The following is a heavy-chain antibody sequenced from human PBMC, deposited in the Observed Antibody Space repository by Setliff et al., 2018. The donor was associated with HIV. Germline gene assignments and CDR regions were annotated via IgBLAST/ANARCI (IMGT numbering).Heavy chain of an antibody. CDR3: ARGITMVRGPEENWFDP. CDR1: GFISSRYW. J-gene: IGHJ5*02. CDR2: IKEDGSEK. V-gene: IGHV3-7*03. Sequence: QPVGSLRLSCEASGFISSRYWMSWVRQAPGKGLEWVANIKEDGSEKYYVDSVKGRFTVSRDNAENSVYLQMNGLRVDDTAVYYCARGITMVRGPEENWFDPWGQGTLVTVSS. D-gene: IGHD3-10*01.